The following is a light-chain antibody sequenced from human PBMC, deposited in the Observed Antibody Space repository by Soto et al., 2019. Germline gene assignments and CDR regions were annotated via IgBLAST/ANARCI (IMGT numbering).Light chain of an antibody. Sequence: HSVLTQPASVSGSPGQSITISCTGTSSAVGGYKFVTWYQRHPGKAPKVMIYEVSNRPSGVSNRFSGSKSGNTASLTISGLQAEDEADYYCSSYTSSSTLVFGGGTKLTVL. CDR2: EVS. CDR1: SSAVGGYKF. V-gene: IGLV2-14*01. J-gene: IGLJ3*02. CDR3: SSYTSSSTLV.